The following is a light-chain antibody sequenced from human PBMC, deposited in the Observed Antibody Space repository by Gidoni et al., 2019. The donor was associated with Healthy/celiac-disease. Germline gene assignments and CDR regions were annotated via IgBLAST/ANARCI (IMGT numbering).Light chain of an antibody. CDR2: GAS. CDR3: QQYGSSSWT. J-gene: IGKJ1*01. Sequence: EIVLTQSPGTLSLSQGERATLYCRARQSVSSSYLAWYQQKPGQAPRLLIYGASSRATGIPDRFSGSGSGTDFTLTISRLEPEDFAVYYCQQYGSSSWTFGQGTKVEIK. CDR1: QSVSSSY. V-gene: IGKV3-20*01.